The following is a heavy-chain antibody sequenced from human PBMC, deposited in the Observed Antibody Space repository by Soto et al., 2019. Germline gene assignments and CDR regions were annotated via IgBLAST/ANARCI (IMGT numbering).Heavy chain of an antibody. CDR3: AREALTHKGPFDY. CDR2: ISYDGSNK. Sequence: LRLSCAASGFTFSSYAMHWVRQAPGKGLEWVAVISYDGSNKYYADSVKGRFTISRDNSKNTLYLQMNSLRAEDTAVYYCAREALTHKGPFDYWGQGTLVTVSS. J-gene: IGHJ4*02. CDR1: GFTFSSYA. V-gene: IGHV3-30-3*01. D-gene: IGHD3-3*02.